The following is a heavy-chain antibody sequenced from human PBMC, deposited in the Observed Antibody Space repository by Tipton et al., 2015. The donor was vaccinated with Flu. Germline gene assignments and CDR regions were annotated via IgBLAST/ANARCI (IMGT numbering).Heavy chain of an antibody. J-gene: IGHJ4*02. D-gene: IGHD1-14*01. V-gene: IGHV6-1*01. CDR3: ARAYPQNHSKNRHTEAEDY. CDR1: GDSVSSNSAT. Sequence: GLVKPSQTLSLTCAISGDSVSSNSATWNWIRQSPSRGLEWLGRTYYRSKWYNEYAVSVKSRISINPETSKNQFSLQLSSVPPEDTAVYYCARAYPQNHSKNRHTEAEDYWGQGTLVTVSS. CDR2: TYYRSKWYN.